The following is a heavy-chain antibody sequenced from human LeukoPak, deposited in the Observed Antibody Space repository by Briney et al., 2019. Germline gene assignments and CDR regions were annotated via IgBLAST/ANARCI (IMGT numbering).Heavy chain of an antibody. CDR1: GGSISGYY. D-gene: IGHD6-6*01. Sequence: SETLSLTCTVSGGSISGYYWSWIRQPPGKGLEWIGYIYYSGTTNYNPSLKSRVTISVDTSKNQFSLKLSSVTAADTAVYYCARVRLSIAARPGYFDYWGQGTLVTVSS. V-gene: IGHV4-59*12. J-gene: IGHJ4*02. CDR2: IYYSGTT. CDR3: ARVRLSIAARPGYFDY.